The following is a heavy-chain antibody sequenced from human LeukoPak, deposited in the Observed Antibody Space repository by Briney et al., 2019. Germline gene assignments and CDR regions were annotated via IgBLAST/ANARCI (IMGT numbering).Heavy chain of an antibody. CDR2: IYSGGST. J-gene: IGHJ6*03. V-gene: IGHV3-53*01. Sequence: GGSLRLSCAASGFTVSSNYMSWVRQAPGKGLEWVSVIYSGGSTYYADSVKGRFTISRDNSKNTLYLQMNSLRAEDTAVYYCARSTQYYYYMDVWGKGTTVTISS. CDR3: ARSTQYYYYMDV. D-gene: IGHD5/OR15-5a*01. CDR1: GFTVSSNY.